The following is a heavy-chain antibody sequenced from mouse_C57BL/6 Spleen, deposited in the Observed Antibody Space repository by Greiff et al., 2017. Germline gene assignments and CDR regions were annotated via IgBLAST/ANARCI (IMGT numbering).Heavy chain of an antibody. D-gene: IGHD3-2*02. Sequence: QVQLQQPGTELVKPGASVKLSCKASGYTFTSYWMHWVKQRHGQGLEWIGNINPSNGGTNYNEKFKSKATLTVDKSSSTAYMQLSSLTSEDSAVYYCARSQRRLRAWFAYWGQGTLVTVSA. CDR1: GYTFTSYW. CDR3: ARSQRRLRAWFAY. CDR2: INPSNGGT. J-gene: IGHJ3*01. V-gene: IGHV1-53*01.